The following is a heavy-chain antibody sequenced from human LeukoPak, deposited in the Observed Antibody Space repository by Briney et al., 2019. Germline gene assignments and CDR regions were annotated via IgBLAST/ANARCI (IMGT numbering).Heavy chain of an antibody. Sequence: WESLKISCKGSGYSFTSYWIGWVRQMPGKGLEWMGRIDPSDSYTNYSPSFQGHVTISADKSFSTAYLQWTSLKASDTAMYYCARHAKAYGSSCDYWGQGTLVTVSS. D-gene: IGHD6-13*01. CDR1: GYSFTSYW. J-gene: IGHJ4*02. CDR3: ARHAKAYGSSCDY. V-gene: IGHV5-10-1*01. CDR2: IDPSDSYT.